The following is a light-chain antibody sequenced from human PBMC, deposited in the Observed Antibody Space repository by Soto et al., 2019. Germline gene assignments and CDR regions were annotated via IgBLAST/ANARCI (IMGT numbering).Light chain of an antibody. J-gene: IGKJ3*01. V-gene: IGKV1-33*01. CDR3: QQYDNLPPFT. CDR1: QDISNY. Sequence: DIQMTQSPSSLSASVGDRVTITCQASQDISNYLTWYQQKPGKAPKLLIYDASNLETRVPSRFSGSGSGTDSTFTISSRQPDDIATYYCQQYDNLPPFTCGPGTKVDIK. CDR2: DAS.